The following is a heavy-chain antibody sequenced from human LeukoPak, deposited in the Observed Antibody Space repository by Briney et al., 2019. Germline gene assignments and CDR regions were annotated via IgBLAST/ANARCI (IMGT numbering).Heavy chain of an antibody. CDR3: AKNRGAGSHYYYHMNV. J-gene: IGHJ6*03. CDR2: INTDGITT. Sequence: GGSLRLSCAASGFTFSTYWMHWVRQAPGKGLVWVSRINTDGITTNYADSVKGRFTISRDNSKNTLYLQLNSLRVEDTAVYYCAKNRGAGSHYYYHMNVWGKGTTVTVSS. CDR1: GFTFSTYW. D-gene: IGHD1-26*01. V-gene: IGHV3-74*01.